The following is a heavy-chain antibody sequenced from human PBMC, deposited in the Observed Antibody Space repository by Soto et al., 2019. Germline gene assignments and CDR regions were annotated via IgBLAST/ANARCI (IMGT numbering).Heavy chain of an antibody. J-gene: IGHJ4*02. CDR2: MYYSGAT. Sequence: SETLSLTCTVSGDSISSSTYYWGWIRQPPGKGLEWIGSMYYSGATYNNPSLKSRLTISIDTSKNQFSLKLTSVTAADTAVYYCVSPDYYDSSAWGQGTLVTVSS. CDR3: VSPDYYDSSA. V-gene: IGHV4-39*01. D-gene: IGHD3-22*01. CDR1: GDSISSSTYY.